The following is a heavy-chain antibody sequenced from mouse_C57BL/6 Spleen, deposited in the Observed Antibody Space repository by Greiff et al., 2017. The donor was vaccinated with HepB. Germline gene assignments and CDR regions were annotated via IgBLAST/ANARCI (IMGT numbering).Heavy chain of an antibody. CDR2: IYPRDGST. CDR1: GYTFTSYD. CDR3: ARDGTAQVTDY. Sequence: QVQLKESGPELVKPGASVKLSCKASGYTFTSYDINWVKQRPGQGLEWIGWIYPRDGSTKYNEKFKGKATLTVDTSSSTAYMELHSLTSEDSAVYFCARDGTAQVTDYWGQGTSVTVSS. D-gene: IGHD3-2*02. J-gene: IGHJ4*01. V-gene: IGHV1-85*01.